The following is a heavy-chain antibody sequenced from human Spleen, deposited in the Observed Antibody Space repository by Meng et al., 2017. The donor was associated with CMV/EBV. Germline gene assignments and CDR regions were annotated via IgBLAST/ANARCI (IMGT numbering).Heavy chain of an antibody. V-gene: IGHV1-8*01. CDR2: MGPKSGDT. Sequence: ISWVRQATGQGLEWMGWMGPKSGDTGYAQGFQGRVTMTRNTSTSTAYMEVSSLRSDDTAVYYCAKATRGGQRTTTFGRGIGYYFDYWGQGTLVTVSS. J-gene: IGHJ4*02. CDR3: AKATRGGQRTTTFGRGIGYYFDY. D-gene: IGHD3-3*01.